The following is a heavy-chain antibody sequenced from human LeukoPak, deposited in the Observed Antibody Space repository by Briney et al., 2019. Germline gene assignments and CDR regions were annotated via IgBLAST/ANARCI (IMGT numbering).Heavy chain of an antibody. D-gene: IGHD6-13*01. CDR3: ARYPVGYGYYYYYYMDV. J-gene: IGHJ6*03. V-gene: IGHV3-21*01. CDR2: ISSSSSYI. Sequence: GGSLRLSCAASGFTFSSYSMNWVRQAPGKGLEWVSSISSSSSYIYYADSVKGRLTISRDNAKNSLYLQMNSLRAEDTAVYYCARYPVGYGYYYYYYMDVWGKGTTVTVSS. CDR1: GFTFSSYS.